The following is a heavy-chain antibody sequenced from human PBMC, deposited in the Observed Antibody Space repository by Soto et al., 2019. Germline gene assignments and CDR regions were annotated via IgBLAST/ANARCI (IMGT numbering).Heavy chain of an antibody. CDR3: TTGLGWVGFGMDV. J-gene: IGHJ6*02. CDR2: IKSKTDGGTT. Sequence: EVPLVESGGGLVKPGGSLRLSCAASGFTFSNAWMNWVRQAPGKGLEWVGRIKSKTDGGTTDYAAPVKGRFTISRDDSKNTLYLQMYSLTTEDTAVYYCTTGLGWVGFGMDVWGQGTTVTVSS. CDR1: GFTFSNAW. V-gene: IGHV3-15*07. D-gene: IGHD3-10*01.